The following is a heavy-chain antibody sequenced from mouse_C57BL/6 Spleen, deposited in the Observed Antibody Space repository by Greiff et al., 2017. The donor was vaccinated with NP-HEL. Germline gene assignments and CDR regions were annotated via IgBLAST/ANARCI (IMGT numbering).Heavy chain of an antibody. CDR2: INPSSGYT. J-gene: IGHJ2*01. D-gene: IGHD2-2*01. CDR3: ARDGYDCFDY. CDR1: GYTFTSYT. Sequence: QVHVKQSGAELARPGASVKMSCKASGYTFTSYTMHWVKQRPGQGLEWIGYINPSSGYTKYNQKFKAKATLTADKSSSTAYMQLSSLTSEDSAVYYCARDGYDCFDYWGQGTTLTVSS. V-gene: IGHV1-4*01.